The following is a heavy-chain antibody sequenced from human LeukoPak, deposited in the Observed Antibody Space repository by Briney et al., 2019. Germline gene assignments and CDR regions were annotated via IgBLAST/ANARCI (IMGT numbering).Heavy chain of an antibody. V-gene: IGHV4-34*01. CDR2: INHSGST. CDR1: GGSFSGYY. D-gene: IGHD3-10*01. J-gene: IGHJ4*02. Sequence: SETLSLTCAVYGGSFSGYYWSWIRQPPGKGLEWIGEINHSGSTNYNPSLKSRVTISVDTSKNQFSLKLSSVTAADTAVYYCARWDYSQYYGSGSFDYWGQGTLVTVSS. CDR3: ARWDYSQYYGSGSFDY.